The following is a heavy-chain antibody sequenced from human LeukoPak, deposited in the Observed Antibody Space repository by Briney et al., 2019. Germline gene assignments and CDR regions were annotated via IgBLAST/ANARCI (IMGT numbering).Heavy chain of an antibody. V-gene: IGHV3-23*01. CDR3: AKDGDSSGWYFWFDP. CDR2: ISGSGGST. Sequence: GGPLRLSCAASGFTFSSYAMSWVRQAPGKGLEWVSTISGSGGSTYYADSVKGRFTISRDNSKNTLYLQMNSLRAEGTAVYYCAKDGDSSGWYFWFDPWGQGTLVTVSS. J-gene: IGHJ5*02. CDR1: GFTFSSYA. D-gene: IGHD6-19*01.